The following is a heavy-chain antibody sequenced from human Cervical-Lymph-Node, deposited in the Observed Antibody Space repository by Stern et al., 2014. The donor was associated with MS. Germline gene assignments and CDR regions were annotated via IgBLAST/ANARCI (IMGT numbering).Heavy chain of an antibody. V-gene: IGHV3-23*04. D-gene: IGHD6-19*01. J-gene: IGHJ4*02. Sequence: VQLVQSGGTLVQPGGSLRLSCAASGFTFSSYAMSWVRQAPGKGLEWVSVISGSDGSTFYADSVKGRFTISRDTSKNTLFLQMNSLRAEDTAVYYCAKVYGSGPFDYWGQGTLVTVSS. CDR1: GFTFSSYA. CDR2: ISGSDGST. CDR3: AKVYGSGPFDY.